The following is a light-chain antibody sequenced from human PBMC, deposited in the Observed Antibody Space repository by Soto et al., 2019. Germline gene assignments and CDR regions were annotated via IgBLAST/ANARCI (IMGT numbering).Light chain of an antibody. Sequence: QSVLTQPSSVSAAPGQNVTISCSGSSSNIGKNYVSWYQHLPGTAPKLLIYDNTQRPSGISDRFSGSKSGTTATLAITGLQDEEEADYYCSSYKYRNTLVFAGGTQLTV. CDR2: DNT. CDR1: SSNIGKNY. V-gene: IGLV1-51*01. J-gene: IGLJ2*01. CDR3: SSYKYRNTLV.